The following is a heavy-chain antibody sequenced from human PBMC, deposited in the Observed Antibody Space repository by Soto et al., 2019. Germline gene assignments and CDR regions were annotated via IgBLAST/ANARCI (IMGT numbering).Heavy chain of an antibody. CDR2: IIPIFGTA. CDR1: VGTFSSYA. V-gene: IGHV1-69*01. D-gene: IGHD3-3*01. J-gene: IGHJ5*02. CDR3: ASPKFRFWQQLDP. Sequence: QVQLVQSGAEVKKPGSSVKVSCKASVGTFSSYAISWVRQAPGQGLEWMGGIIPIFGTANYAQKFQGRVTLTATEPTSTAYMELSSLRSEDTAVYYCASPKFRFWQQLDPWGQGTLVTVSS.